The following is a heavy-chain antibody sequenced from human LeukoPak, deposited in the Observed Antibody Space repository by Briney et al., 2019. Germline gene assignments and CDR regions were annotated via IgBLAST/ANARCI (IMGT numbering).Heavy chain of an antibody. D-gene: IGHD3-22*01. V-gene: IGHV3-23*01. J-gene: IGHJ4*02. Sequence: EGSLRLSCAASGFTFSSYGMSWVRQAPGKGLEWVSAISGSGGSTYYADSVKGRFTISRDNSKNTLYLQMNSLRAEDTAVYYCAKAPGITMIVVVSYYWGQGTLVTVSS. CDR1: GFTFSSYG. CDR3: AKAPGITMIVVVSYY. CDR2: ISGSGGST.